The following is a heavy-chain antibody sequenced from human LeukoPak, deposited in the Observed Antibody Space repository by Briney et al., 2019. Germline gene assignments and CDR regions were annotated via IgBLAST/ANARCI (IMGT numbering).Heavy chain of an antibody. Sequence: SETLSLTCAVYGGSFSGYYWSWIRQPPGEGLEWIGEINHSGSTNYNPSLKSRVTISVDTSKNQFSLKLSSVTAADTAVYYCAREVAVAGLYYYYYYGMDVWGQGTTVTVSS. CDR1: GGSFSGYY. CDR2: INHSGST. D-gene: IGHD6-19*01. J-gene: IGHJ6*02. CDR3: AREVAVAGLYYYYYYGMDV. V-gene: IGHV4-34*01.